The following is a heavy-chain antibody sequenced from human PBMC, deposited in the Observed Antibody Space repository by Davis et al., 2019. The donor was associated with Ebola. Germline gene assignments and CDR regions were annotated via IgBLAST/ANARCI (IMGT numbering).Heavy chain of an antibody. Sequence: PGGSLRLSCAASGFTFSSYAMSWVRQAPGKGLEWVSAISGSGGSTYYADSVKGRFTISRDNSKNTLYLQMNSLRAEDTAVYYCAKDRGSSVSGSDAFDIWGQGTMVTVSS. D-gene: IGHD3-10*01. V-gene: IGHV3-23*01. J-gene: IGHJ3*02. CDR3: AKDRGSSVSGSDAFDI. CDR1: GFTFSSYA. CDR2: ISGSGGST.